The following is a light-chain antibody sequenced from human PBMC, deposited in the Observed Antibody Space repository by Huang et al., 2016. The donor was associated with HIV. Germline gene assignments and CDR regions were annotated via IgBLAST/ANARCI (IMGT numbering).Light chain of an antibody. CDR2: SAS. V-gene: IGKV1-39*01. CDR3: QQSYSTLIT. Sequence: IQMTQSPFSLSASVGDRVTITCRASQSIDGYLNWYQQKPGKAPKLLIASASTLHTGVPPRFSGRGSGTDYTLIIDNLQPDDFATYFCQQSYSTLITFGQGSRLDTK. J-gene: IGKJ5*01. CDR1: QSIDGY.